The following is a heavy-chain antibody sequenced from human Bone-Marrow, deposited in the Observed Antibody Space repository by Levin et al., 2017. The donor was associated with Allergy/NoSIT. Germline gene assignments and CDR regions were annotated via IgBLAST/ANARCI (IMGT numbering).Heavy chain of an antibody. CDR3: ARDLTDRARAGGMDV. CDR2: ITWNGGTT. D-gene: IGHD3-10*01. V-gene: IGHV3-20*04. CDR1: GFTFDNYA. Sequence: GESLKISCLTSGFTFDNYAFTWVRQGPGQGLEWISDITWNGGTTHYADSVKGRFTIYRDNDKNSLYLQMNNLRAEDTAVYYCARDLTDRARAGGMDVWGQGTTVTVSS. J-gene: IGHJ6*02.